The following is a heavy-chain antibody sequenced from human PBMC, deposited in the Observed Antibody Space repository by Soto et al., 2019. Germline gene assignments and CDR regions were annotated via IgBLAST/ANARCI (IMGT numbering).Heavy chain of an antibody. CDR2: INHSGST. J-gene: IGHJ4*02. CDR3: ARGRAYYDSSGYPPKKYYFDY. CDR1: GGSFIGYY. D-gene: IGHD3-22*01. Sequence: PSETLSLTCAVYGGSFIGYYCSFIRHPPFKWLEWIGEINHSGSTNYNPSLKSRVTISVDTSKNQFSLKLSSVTAADTAVYYCARGRAYYDSSGYPPKKYYFDYWGQGTLVTVSS. V-gene: IGHV4-34*01.